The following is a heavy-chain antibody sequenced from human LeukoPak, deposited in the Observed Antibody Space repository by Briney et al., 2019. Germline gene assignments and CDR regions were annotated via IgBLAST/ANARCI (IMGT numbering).Heavy chain of an antibody. V-gene: IGHV7-4-1*02. J-gene: IGHJ6*02. Sequence: ASVKVSCKASGYTFTSYAMNWVRQAPGQGLEWMGWINTNTGNPTYAQGFTGRFVFSLDTSVSTAYLQISSLKAEDTAVYYCATLPRIYDILTGYSNYGMDVWGQGTTVTVSS. CDR2: INTNTGNP. CDR3: ATLPRIYDILTGYSNYGMDV. CDR1: GYTFTSYA. D-gene: IGHD3-9*01.